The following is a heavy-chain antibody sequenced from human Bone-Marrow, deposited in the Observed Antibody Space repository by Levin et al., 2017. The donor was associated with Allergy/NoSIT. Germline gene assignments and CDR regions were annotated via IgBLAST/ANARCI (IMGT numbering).Heavy chain of an antibody. CDR2: IKSKTDGGTT. CDR1: GFTFSNAW. V-gene: IGHV3-15*07. Sequence: KAGGSLRLSCAASGFTFSNAWMNWVRQAPGKGLEWVGRIKSKTDGGTTDYAAPVKGRFTISRDDSKNTLYLQMNSLKTEDTAVYYCTTDTLYGEGQSDAFDIWGQGTMVTVSS. CDR3: TTDTLYGEGQSDAFDI. D-gene: IGHD4-17*01. J-gene: IGHJ3*02.